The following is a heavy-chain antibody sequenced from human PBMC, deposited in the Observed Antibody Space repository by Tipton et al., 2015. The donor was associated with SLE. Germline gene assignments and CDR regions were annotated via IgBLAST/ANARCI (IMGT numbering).Heavy chain of an antibody. V-gene: IGHV4-39*02. J-gene: IGHJ5*02. D-gene: IGHD1-26*01. CDR3: AREATYSGSYYNWFDS. Sequence: TLSLTCTVSGGSISSSSYYWGWIRQPPGKGLEWIGSIYYSGSTYYNPSFKSRVTISVDMSKNQFSLSLYSVTVEDTAVYYCAREATYSGSYYNWFDSWGQGTLVTVSP. CDR2: IYYSGST. CDR1: GGSISSSSYY.